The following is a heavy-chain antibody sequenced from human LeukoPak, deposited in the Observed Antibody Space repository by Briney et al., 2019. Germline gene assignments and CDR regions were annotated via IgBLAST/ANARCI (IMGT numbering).Heavy chain of an antibody. J-gene: IGHJ4*02. CDR3: ARDPPARGTTEFDY. V-gene: IGHV3-66*01. Sequence: PGGSLRLSCAASGFTVSDNYMSRVRQTPGKGLEWVSIIYSGGSTYYADSVKGRFTISRDNSKNTLYLQMNSLRAEDTAVYYCARDPPARGTTEFDYWGQGTLVTVSS. CDR2: IYSGGST. D-gene: IGHD1-7*01. CDR1: GFTVSDNY.